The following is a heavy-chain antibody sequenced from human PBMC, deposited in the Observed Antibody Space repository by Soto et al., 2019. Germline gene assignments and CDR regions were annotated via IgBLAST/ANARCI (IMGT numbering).Heavy chain of an antibody. CDR2: IYYRGSP. Sequence: QVQLQESGPGLVKPSQTLSLTCTVSGGSISSGDYYWSWIRQPPGKGLEWIGYIYYRGSPYYNPSLKSRVTISVDTSKNQSSLKLSSVTAADTAVYYCARERPDGARLDPWGQGTLVTASS. V-gene: IGHV4-30-4*01. D-gene: IGHD6-6*01. CDR1: GGSISSGDYY. CDR3: ARERPDGARLDP. J-gene: IGHJ5*02.